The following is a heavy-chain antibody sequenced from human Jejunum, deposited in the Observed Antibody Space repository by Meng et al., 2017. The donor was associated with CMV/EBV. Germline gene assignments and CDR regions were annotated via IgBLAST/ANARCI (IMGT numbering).Heavy chain of an antibody. D-gene: IGHD5-18*01. Sequence: VASNRAAWTWIRQSPSRGLGWLGRTYYRSKWFNDYAVSVKSRITINPDTSKNQFFLQLDSVTPDDTAVYYCAREALETVMVIDYWGQGTLVTVSS. J-gene: IGHJ4*02. CDR2: TYYRSKWFN. CDR3: AREALETVMVIDY. V-gene: IGHV6-1*01. CDR1: VASNRAA.